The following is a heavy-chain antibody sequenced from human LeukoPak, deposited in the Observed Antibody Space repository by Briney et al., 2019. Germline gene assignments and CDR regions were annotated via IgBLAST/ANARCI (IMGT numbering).Heavy chain of an antibody. CDR2: IYYSGST. CDR3: GSRRANRGGMDF. J-gene: IGHJ6*02. D-gene: IGHD1-14*01. CDR1: GDSVRSDDYY. V-gene: IGHV4-31*01. Sequence: SETLSLTCNVSGDSVRSDDYYRSWVRQHPGKGLEWIGYIYYSGSTYYDPSLNSLIIISVDTSKNQFSLKLTPVTAADTAVYYCGSRRANRGGMDFWGQGTMVTVSS.